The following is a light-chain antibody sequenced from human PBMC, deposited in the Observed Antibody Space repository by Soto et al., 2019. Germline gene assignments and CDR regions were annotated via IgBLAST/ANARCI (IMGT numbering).Light chain of an antibody. CDR2: KAS. CDR3: QHYNSYSEA. Sequence: DIQLTQSPSFLSASVGDRVTITCRASQGISSYLAWYQQKPGKAPKLLIYKASSLESGVPSRFSGSGSGTEFTLTISSLQSEDFATYYCQHYNSYSEAFGQGTKVDI. CDR1: QGISSY. V-gene: IGKV1-5*03. J-gene: IGKJ1*01.